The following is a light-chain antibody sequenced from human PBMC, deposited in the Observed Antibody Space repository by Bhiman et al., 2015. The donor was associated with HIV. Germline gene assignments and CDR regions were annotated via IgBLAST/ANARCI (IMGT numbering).Light chain of an antibody. CDR2: FDS. Sequence: SYELTQPPSVSVASGKTAQITCGGPNLYQQRPGQAPVLVISFDSDRPSGIPERFSGSTSGNTATLTISRVGAGDEADYYCQTWDNSRHPGYVFGTGTTLTVL. CDR3: QTWDNSRHPGYV. CDR1: N. V-gene: IGLV3-21*04. J-gene: IGLJ1*01.